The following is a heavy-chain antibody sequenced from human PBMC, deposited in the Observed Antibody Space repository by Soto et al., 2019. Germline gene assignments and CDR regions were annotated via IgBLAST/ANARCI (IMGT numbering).Heavy chain of an antibody. D-gene: IGHD5-12*01. CDR2: IYYSGST. J-gene: IGHJ3*02. CDR1: GGSISSGGYY. Sequence: QVQLQESGPGLVKPSQTLSLTCTVSGGSISSGGYYWSWIRQHTGKGLEWIGYIYYSGSTYYNPSLKSQVTISLDTSKNQFSLKLSSVTAADTAVYYCERVFPSGYGGTVLDAFDIWGQGTMDTVSS. V-gene: IGHV4-31*01. CDR3: ERVFPSGYGGTVLDAFDI.